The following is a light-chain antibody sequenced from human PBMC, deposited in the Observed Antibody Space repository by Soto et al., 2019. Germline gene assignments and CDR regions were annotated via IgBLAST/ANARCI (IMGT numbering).Light chain of an antibody. J-gene: IGLJ1*01. CDR2: EVS. Sequence: QFALTQPASVSGSPGQSITISCTGSSSDVGGYNYVSWYQHHPGKAPKLILYEVSNRPSGVSNRFSGSKSGITASLTISGLRAEDEADYYCNSYTITSTYVFGSGTKVTVL. V-gene: IGLV2-14*01. CDR3: NSYTITSTYV. CDR1: SSDVGGYNY.